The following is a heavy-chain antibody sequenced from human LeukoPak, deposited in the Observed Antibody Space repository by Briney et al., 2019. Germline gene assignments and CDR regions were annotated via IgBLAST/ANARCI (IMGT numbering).Heavy chain of an antibody. Sequence: PGGSLRLSCSASGFAFSNYGMHWVRQAPGKGLEYVSAISGNGDSTYYADSVKVRFSISRDNSKNTLYLHMSSLRTEDTAVYFCVESHYRGYYGMDVWGQGTTVTVSS. V-gene: IGHV3-64D*09. CDR3: VESHYRGYYGMDV. J-gene: IGHJ6*02. CDR2: ISGNGDST. CDR1: GFAFSNYG. D-gene: IGHD1-14*01.